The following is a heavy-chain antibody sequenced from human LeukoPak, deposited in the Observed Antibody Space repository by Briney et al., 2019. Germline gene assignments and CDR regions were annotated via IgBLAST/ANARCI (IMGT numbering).Heavy chain of an antibody. V-gene: IGHV3-23*01. D-gene: IGHD3-3*01. Sequence: PGGSLRLSCAASGFTFSSYAMSWVRQAPGRGLEWVSAISGSGGSTYYADSVKGRFTISRDNAKNSLYLQMNSLRAEDTAVYYCARDLHTIFGHHYGMDVWGQGTTVTVSS. CDR1: GFTFSSYA. J-gene: IGHJ6*02. CDR3: ARDLHTIFGHHYGMDV. CDR2: ISGSGGST.